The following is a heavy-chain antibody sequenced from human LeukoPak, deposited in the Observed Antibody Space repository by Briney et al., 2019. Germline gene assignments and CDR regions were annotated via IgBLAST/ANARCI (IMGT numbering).Heavy chain of an antibody. CDR3: AKGFGLNMVTSKYYYMDI. CDR2: ISGDGDRT. CDR1: GFTFDSYA. Sequence: GGSLRLSCAASGFTFDSYAMHWVRQAPGKGLEWVSLISGDGDRTYYADSVKGRFTSSRDNGKNSLFLQMNSLRTEDAALYYCAKGFGLNMVTSKYYYMDIWGKGTTVTVSS. V-gene: IGHV3-43*02. J-gene: IGHJ6*03. D-gene: IGHD5-18*01.